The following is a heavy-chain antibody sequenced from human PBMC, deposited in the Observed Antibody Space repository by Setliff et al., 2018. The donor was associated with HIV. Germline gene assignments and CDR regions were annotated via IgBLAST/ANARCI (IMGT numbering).Heavy chain of an antibody. J-gene: IGHJ6*02. CDR2: IYITGDT. CDR1: GGSINRGTYY. V-gene: IGHV4-61*10. Sequence: SETLSLTCSVSGGSINRGTYYWTWIRQSAGKGLEWIGHIYITGDTNYKPSLKSRVTISLDTSKNQFSLNLRSVTAADTAVYYCARGDGYRGNDEYYDSGMDVWGQGITVTVSS. CDR3: ARGDGYRGNDEYYDSGMDV. D-gene: IGHD5-12*01.